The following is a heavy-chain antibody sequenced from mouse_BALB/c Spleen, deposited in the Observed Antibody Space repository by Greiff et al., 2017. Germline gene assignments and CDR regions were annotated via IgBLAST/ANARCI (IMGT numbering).Heavy chain of an antibody. CDR1: GYTFTSYW. J-gene: IGHJ1*01. D-gene: IGHD1-1*01. V-gene: IGHV1S81*02. Sequence: QVQLQQPGAELVKPGASVKLSCKASGYTFTSYWMHWVKQRPGQGLEWIGEINPSNGRTNYNEKFKSKATLTVDKSSSTAYMQLSSLTSEDSAVYYCAIDTTGYFDVWGAGTTVTVSS. CDR2: INPSNGRT. CDR3: AIDTTGYFDV.